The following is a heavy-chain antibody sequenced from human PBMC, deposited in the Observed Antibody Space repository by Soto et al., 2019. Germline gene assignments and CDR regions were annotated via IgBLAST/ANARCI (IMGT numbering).Heavy chain of an antibody. Sequence: EVQLVESGGGLVQPGGSLRLSCAASGFTVGHNYMSWVRQAPGKGLEWVSVIYGGGSTSYADSVKGRFTISRDNSKNMVYLQMNSLRVEDTAVYYCASGAGSAIFDYWGQGTLVTVSS. J-gene: IGHJ4*02. CDR3: ASGAGSAIFDY. V-gene: IGHV3-66*01. CDR2: IYGGGST. D-gene: IGHD6-19*01. CDR1: GFTVGHNY.